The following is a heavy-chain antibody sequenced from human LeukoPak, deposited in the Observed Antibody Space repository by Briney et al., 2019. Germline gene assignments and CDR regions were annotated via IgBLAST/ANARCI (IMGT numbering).Heavy chain of an antibody. CDR2: ISPNNGNT. J-gene: IGHJ4*02. D-gene: IGHD6-13*01. CDR1: GYTFTNYG. Sequence: GASVKATFKTSGYTFTNYGLTWVRQAPGQGLEWMGWISPNNGNTNYAQNFQERVTMTTDRSTNTAYMELRSLRSDDTAMYYCARGSAAPDYWGQGTLVSVS. V-gene: IGHV1-18*01. CDR3: ARGSAAPDY.